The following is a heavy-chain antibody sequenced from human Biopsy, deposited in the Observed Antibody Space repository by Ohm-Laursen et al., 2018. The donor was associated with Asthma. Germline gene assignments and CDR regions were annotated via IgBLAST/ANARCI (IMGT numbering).Heavy chain of an antibody. CDR1: GGSISSSSYY. Sequence: SETLSLTWLVSGGSISSSSYYWGWIRQPPGKGLEWIGIIYYNGRTYYNPSLKSRVTISEDTSKKLLSLQLSTVNAADTAVFYSARLSLNDSLDPWGRGTLVTVSS. J-gene: IGHJ5*02. CDR2: IYYNGRT. CDR3: ARLSLNDSLDP. V-gene: IGHV4-39*01. D-gene: IGHD1-1*01.